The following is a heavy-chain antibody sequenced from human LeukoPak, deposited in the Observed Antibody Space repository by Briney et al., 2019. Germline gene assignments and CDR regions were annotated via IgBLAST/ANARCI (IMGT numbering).Heavy chain of an antibody. CDR2: ISAYNGNT. J-gene: IGHJ4*02. CDR3: ARSRPTVTATHFDY. V-gene: IGHV1-18*01. Sequence: ASVKVSCKASGYTFTSYGISWVRQAPGQGLEWMGWISAYNGNTNYAQELQGRVTMTTDTSTSTAYMELRSLRSDDTAVYYCARSRPTVTATHFDYWGQGTLVTVSS. CDR1: GYTFTSYG. D-gene: IGHD4-17*01.